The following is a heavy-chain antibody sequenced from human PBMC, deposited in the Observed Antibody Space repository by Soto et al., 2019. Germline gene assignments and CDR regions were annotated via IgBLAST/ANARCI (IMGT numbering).Heavy chain of an antibody. CDR1: GDSVSSGSYY. CDR2: MYYSWST. J-gene: IGHJ6*02. V-gene: IGHV4-61*01. CDR3: SRDVISGYAYYYYGVDV. Sequence: QVQLQESGPGLVKPSETLSLTCSVSGDSVSSGSYYWSWIRQPPGQGLEWIGYMYYSWSTNYNPSLKSRVTVSVDTAKHQVSLKLRSVTAAATAVYYCSRDVISGYAYYYYGVDVWGQGTTVTVSS. D-gene: IGHD5-12*01.